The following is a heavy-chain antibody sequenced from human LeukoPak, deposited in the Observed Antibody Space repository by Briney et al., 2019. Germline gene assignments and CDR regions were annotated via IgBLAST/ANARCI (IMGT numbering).Heavy chain of an antibody. CDR3: ARGAITYSYDGSGHYHPLTFDY. Sequence: SETLSLTCTVSGDSIRSYYWSWIRQPPGKGLEWIGYIYDSGSTNYNPSLKSRVTISEDTSKNQFSLKLSSVTAADTAVYYCARGAITYSYDGSGHYHPLTFDYWGQGTLVTVSS. V-gene: IGHV4-59*01. CDR2: IYDSGST. CDR1: GDSIRSYY. D-gene: IGHD3-22*01. J-gene: IGHJ4*02.